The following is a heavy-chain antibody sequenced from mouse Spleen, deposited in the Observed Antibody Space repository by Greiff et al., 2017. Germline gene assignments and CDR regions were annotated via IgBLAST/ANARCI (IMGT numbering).Heavy chain of an antibody. Sequence: QVQLKQSGAELARPGASVKMSCKASGYTFTSYGISWVKQRTGQGLEWIGEIYPRSGNTYYNEKFKGKATLTADKSSSTAYMELRSLTSEDSAVYFCAREAFITTVVEEGYAMDYWGQGTSVTVSS. CDR3: AREAFITTVVEEGYAMDY. CDR1: GYTFTSYG. J-gene: IGHJ4*01. CDR2: IYPRSGNT. D-gene: IGHD1-1*01. V-gene: IGHV1-81*01.